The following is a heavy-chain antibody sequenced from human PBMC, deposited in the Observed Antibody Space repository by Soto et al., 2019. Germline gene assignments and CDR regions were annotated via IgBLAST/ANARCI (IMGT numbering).Heavy chain of an antibody. D-gene: IGHD2-2*01. V-gene: IGHV3-30*18. Sequence: QVQLVESGGGVVQPGRSLRLSCAASGFTFSSYGMHWVRQAPGKGLEWVAVISYDGSNKYYADSVKGRFTISRDNSKNTLYLKMNSLRAEDTAVYYCAKWGYCSSTSCPPPDYYYGMDFWGQGTTVTVSS. J-gene: IGHJ6*02. CDR2: ISYDGSNK. CDR1: GFTFSSYG. CDR3: AKWGYCSSTSCPPPDYYYGMDF.